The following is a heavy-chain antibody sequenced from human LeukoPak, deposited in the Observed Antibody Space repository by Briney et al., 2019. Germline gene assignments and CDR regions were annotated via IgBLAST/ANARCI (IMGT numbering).Heavy chain of an antibody. Sequence: SETLALTCTVSGGSISSYYWRWIRQPPGKGLEWIGHIYTSGSTNYNPSLKSRGNVSVDTTKNQFSLRTNFAAAAGTARDFWSRRRGGTYYFDYWGQGTLVTVSS. V-gene: IGHV4-4*09. CDR2: IYTSGST. CDR1: GGSISSYY. CDR3: SRRRGGTYYFDY. J-gene: IGHJ4*02. D-gene: IGHD1-26*01.